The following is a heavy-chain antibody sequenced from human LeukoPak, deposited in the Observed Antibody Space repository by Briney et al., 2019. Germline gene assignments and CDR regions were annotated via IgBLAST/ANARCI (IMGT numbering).Heavy chain of an antibody. D-gene: IGHD2-8*01. CDR1: GFTFSNAW. CDR2: IKSKTDGGTT. J-gene: IGHJ6*02. CDR3: TTVSYCTNGVCRYYYYYYGMDV. Sequence: GGSLRLSCAASGFTFSNAWMSWVRQAPGKGLEWVGRIKSKTDGGTTDYAAPVKGRFTISRDDSKNTLYLQMNSLKTEDTVVYYCTTVSYCTNGVCRYYYYYYGMDVWGQGTTVTISS. V-gene: IGHV3-15*01.